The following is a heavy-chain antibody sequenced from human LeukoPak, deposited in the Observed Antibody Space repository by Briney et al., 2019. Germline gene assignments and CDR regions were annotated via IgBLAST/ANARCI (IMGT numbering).Heavy chain of an antibody. V-gene: IGHV4-34*01. D-gene: IGHD4-17*01. J-gene: IGHJ2*01. CDR1: GGSFSGYY. Sequence: SETLSLTCAVYGGSFSGYYWSWIRQPPGKGLEWIGEINHSGSTNYNPSLKSRVTISVDTSNNQFSLKLSSVTAADTAVYYCARGDYALDLWGRGTLVTVSS. CDR3: ARGDYALDL. CDR2: INHSGST.